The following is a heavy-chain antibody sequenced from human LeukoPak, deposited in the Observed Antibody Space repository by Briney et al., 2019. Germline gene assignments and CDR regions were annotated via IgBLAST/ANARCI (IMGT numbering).Heavy chain of an antibody. CDR3: AKRDNSRAFDI. J-gene: IGHJ3*02. D-gene: IGHD1-1*01. V-gene: IGHV3-23*01. CDR2: ISGSGGTT. Sequence: PGGSLRLSCAASGFTFSSYAMSWVRQAPGKGLEWVSAISGSGGTTFYADSVKGRFTISRDNSRNTLFLQMNSLRAEDTAVYYCAKRDNSRAFDIWGQGTMVTVSS. CDR1: GFTFSSYA.